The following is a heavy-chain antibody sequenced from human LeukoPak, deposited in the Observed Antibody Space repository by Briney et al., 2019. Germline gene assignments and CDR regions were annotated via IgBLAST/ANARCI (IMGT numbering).Heavy chain of an antibody. J-gene: IGHJ6*02. V-gene: IGHV3-23*01. CDR3: AKDLALGYYGSGANYYYSYGMDV. CDR1: GFTFSSYA. D-gene: IGHD3-10*01. Sequence: GGSLRLSCEASGFTFSSYAMSWVRQAPGKGLEWVSAISGSGGSTYYADSVKGRFTISRDNSKNTLYLQMNSLRAEDTAVYYCAKDLALGYYGSGANYYYSYGMDVWGQGTTVTVSS. CDR2: ISGSGGST.